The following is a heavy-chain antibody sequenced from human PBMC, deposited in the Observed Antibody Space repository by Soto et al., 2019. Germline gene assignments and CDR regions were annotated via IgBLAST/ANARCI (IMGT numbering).Heavy chain of an antibody. Sequence: EVQLVESGGGLVQPGGSLRLSCAASGFTFSSYEMNWVRQAPGKGLEWVSYISSSGSTIYYADSVKGRFTISRDNAKNSLYLQMNSLRAEDTAVYYCARDLKTWGRIQLWKYYYYGMDVWGQGTTVTVSS. V-gene: IGHV3-48*03. J-gene: IGHJ6*02. D-gene: IGHD5-18*01. CDR2: ISSSGSTI. CDR3: ARDLKTWGRIQLWKYYYYGMDV. CDR1: GFTFSSYE.